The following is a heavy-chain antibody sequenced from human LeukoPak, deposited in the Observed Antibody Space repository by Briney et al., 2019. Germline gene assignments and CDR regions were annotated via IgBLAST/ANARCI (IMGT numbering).Heavy chain of an antibody. V-gene: IGHV4-59*11. CDR3: ARGGGYSYGYWFDP. Sequence: SETLSLTYTVSGGSISSHYWSWIRQPPGKGLEWIGYIYYSGSTNYNPSLKSRVTISVDTSKNQFSLKLSSVTAADTAVYYCARGGGYSYGYWFDPWGQGTLVTVSS. J-gene: IGHJ5*02. CDR2: IYYSGST. D-gene: IGHD5-18*01. CDR1: GGSISSHY.